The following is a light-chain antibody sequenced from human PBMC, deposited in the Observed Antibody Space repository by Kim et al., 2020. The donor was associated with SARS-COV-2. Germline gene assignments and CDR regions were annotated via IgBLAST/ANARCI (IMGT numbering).Light chain of an antibody. V-gene: IGKV3-15*01. CDR2: GAS. Sequence: SVSPGERATRSCRASQSVNNFLAWYQQKPGQAPRLLIHGASTRATGIPARFSGSGSGTEFTLSISSLQSEDFAVYYCQHYSNGWTFGQGTKVDIK. J-gene: IGKJ1*01. CDR1: QSVNNF. CDR3: QHYSNGWT.